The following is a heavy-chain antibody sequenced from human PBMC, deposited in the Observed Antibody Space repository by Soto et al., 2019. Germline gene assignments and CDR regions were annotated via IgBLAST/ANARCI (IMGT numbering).Heavy chain of an antibody. CDR2: ITPSSGST. V-gene: IGHV1-46*02. CDR1: GYTFNNYF. CDR3: ARALVPIWNYVGLAPGAQHWFDP. J-gene: IGHJ5*02. D-gene: IGHD1-7*01. Sequence: QVQLVQSGAEVRKPGASVKVSCKASGYTFNNYFMHWVRKAPAQGLEWMGVITPSSGSTTFAQRFQGRLTMTRDTSTSTVYMELSSLRSEDTAVYFCARALVPIWNYVGLAPGAQHWFDPWGQGTLVTVSS.